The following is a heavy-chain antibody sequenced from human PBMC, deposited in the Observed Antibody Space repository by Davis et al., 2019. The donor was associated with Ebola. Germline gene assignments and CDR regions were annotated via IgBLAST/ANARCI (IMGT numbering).Heavy chain of an antibody. V-gene: IGHV3-23*01. D-gene: IGHD6-13*01. Sequence: GESLKISCAASGFTFSSYAMSWVRQAPGKGLEWVSAISGSGGSTYYADSVKGRFTISRDNSKNTLYLQMNSLRAEDTAVYYCATCIAAAGFDYWGQGTLVTVSS. CDR3: ATCIAAAGFDY. CDR2: ISGSGGST. J-gene: IGHJ4*02. CDR1: GFTFSSYA.